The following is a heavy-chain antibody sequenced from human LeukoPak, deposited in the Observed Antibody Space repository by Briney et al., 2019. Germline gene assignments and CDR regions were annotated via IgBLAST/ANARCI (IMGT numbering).Heavy chain of an antibody. CDR2: IYYSGST. V-gene: IGHV4-39*07. J-gene: IGHJ4*02. CDR3: ARAFSGSYWGFDY. Sequence: SETLSLTCTVSGGSISSSSYYWGWIRQPPGKGLEWIGNIYYSGSTYYNPSLKSRLTISVDTSKNQLSLKLSSVTAADTAVYYCARAFSGSYWGFDYWGQGTLVTVSS. D-gene: IGHD1-26*01. CDR1: GGSISSSSYY.